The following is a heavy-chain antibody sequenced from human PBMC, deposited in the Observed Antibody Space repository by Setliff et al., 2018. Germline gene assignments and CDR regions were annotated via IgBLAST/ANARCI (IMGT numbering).Heavy chain of an antibody. CDR2: IYPGDSDT. V-gene: IGHV5-51*01. Sequence: GESLKISCKGSGYTFTNYWIGWVRQMPGKGLEWMGIIYPGDSDTRYSPSFQGQVTISADKSISTAYLQWSSLKASDTAMYYCARSRSNFWSGYFNWFTPGAREPWSPSPQ. J-gene: IGHJ5*02. CDR3: ARSRSNFWSGYFNWFTP. CDR1: GYTFTNYW. D-gene: IGHD3-3*01.